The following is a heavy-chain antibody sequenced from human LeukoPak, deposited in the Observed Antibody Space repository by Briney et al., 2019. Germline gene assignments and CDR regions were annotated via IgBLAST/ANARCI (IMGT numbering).Heavy chain of an antibody. CDR2: ISAYNGNT. V-gene: IGHV1-18*01. CDR1: GYTFTSYG. D-gene: IGHD1-14*01. CDR3: ARVPSGWGEAEVDY. Sequence: ASVKVSCKASGYTFTSYGISWVRQAPGQGLEWMGWISAYNGNTNYAQKLQGRVTMTTDTSTSTAYMELRSLRPDDTAVYYCARVPSGWGEAEVDYWGQGTLVTVSS. J-gene: IGHJ4*02.